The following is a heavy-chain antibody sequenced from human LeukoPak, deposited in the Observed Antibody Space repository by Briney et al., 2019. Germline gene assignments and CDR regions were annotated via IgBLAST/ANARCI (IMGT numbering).Heavy chain of an antibody. CDR3: LRDQDCSGGDCQVC. D-gene: IGHD2-15*01. Sequence: SETLSLTCTVPGGSLSSGSYQWGWIRHPPGKGLECIALISHSGSTYYNPSLKSRVTMSVDTSKNQFSLQLNSVTAADTAVYYCLRDQDCSGGDCQVCWGQGTLVTVSS. CDR2: ISHSGST. CDR1: GGSLSSGSYQ. V-gene: IGHV4-39*02. J-gene: IGHJ4*02.